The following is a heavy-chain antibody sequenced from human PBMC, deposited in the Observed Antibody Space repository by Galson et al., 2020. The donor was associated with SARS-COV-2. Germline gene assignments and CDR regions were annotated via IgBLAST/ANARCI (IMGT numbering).Heavy chain of an antibody. CDR1: GGSISSGGYY. Sequence: SETLSLTCTVSGGSISSGGYYWSWIRQHPGKGLEWIGYIYYSGSTYYNPSLKSRVTISVDTSKNQFSLKLSSVTAADTAVYYCARGPYNIRTDAFDIWGQGTMVTVSS. CDR2: IYYSGST. CDR3: ARGPYNIRTDAFDI. D-gene: IGHD1-1*01. J-gene: IGHJ3*02. V-gene: IGHV4-31*03.